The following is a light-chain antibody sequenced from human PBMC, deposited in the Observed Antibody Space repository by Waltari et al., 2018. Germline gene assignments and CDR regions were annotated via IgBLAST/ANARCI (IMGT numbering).Light chain of an antibody. Sequence: DIQMTQSPSSLSASVGDRVTITCRASQGIRNYLAWFQHKPGQAPKLLIYAASTLQSGVPSRFSGSGSGTDFTLTISRLEPEDFAVYYCQHYVNSLITFGGGTKVEIK. CDR2: AAS. V-gene: IGKV1-27*01. CDR1: QGIRNY. CDR3: QHYVNSLIT. J-gene: IGKJ4*01.